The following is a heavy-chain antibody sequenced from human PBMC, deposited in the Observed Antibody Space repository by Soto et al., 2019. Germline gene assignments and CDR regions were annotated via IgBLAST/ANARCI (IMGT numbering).Heavy chain of an antibody. CDR1: GFTFSSYW. D-gene: IGHD2-15*01. V-gene: IGHV3-74*01. CDR3: ARERGGYSSDF. Sequence: EVQLVESGGGLVQHWGSLRLSCAASGFTFSSYWMHWLRQVPGKGLVWVSRINGDGSYTNYADSVKGRFTISRDNAKNTLYLKMNSLRAEDTAVYYCARERGGYSSDFWGQGTLVTVSS. CDR2: INGDGSYT. J-gene: IGHJ4*02.